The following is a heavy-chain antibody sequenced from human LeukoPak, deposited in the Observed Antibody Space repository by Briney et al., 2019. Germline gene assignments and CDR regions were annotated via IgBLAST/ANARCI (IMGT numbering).Heavy chain of an antibody. CDR3: ARESNYDRGGYLAWGPKKVYYFVMDV. CDR2: ISNSGSP. V-gene: IGHV4-4*07. J-gene: IGHJ6*02. Sequence: SETLSLTCAVSGDSITNKYWTWIRQPAGRGLEFVGRISNSGSPNYNPSLNNQVTISLDTSRNQVSLELTSVTAAETAVYFCARESNYDRGGYLAWGPKKVYYFVMDVWGQGTTVTVSS. D-gene: IGHD3-22*01. CDR1: GDSITNKY.